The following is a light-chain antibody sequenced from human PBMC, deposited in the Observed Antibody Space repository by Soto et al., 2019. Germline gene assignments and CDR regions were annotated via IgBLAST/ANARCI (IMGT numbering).Light chain of an antibody. V-gene: IGKV3-20*01. CDR2: NTS. CDR1: QSVNIY. J-gene: IGKJ2*01. CDR3: QQYGHPLHT. Sequence: EIVLTQSPGTLSLSPGDRATLSCRASQSVNIYFAWYQQKPGQAPRLLIFNTSRRATGIPDRFSGSGSGTDFTLTISRLEPEDFAMYYCQQYGHPLHTFGQGTKLDIK.